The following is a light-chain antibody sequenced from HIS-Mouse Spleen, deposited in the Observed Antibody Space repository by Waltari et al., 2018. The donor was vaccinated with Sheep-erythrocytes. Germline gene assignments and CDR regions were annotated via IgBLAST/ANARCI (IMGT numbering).Light chain of an antibody. CDR2: EDS. CDR3: YSTDSSGNHWV. CDR1: ALPKKN. Sequence: SYELTQPHSVSVSPGQTARNTCSGDALPKKNAYWYQQKSGPAPVLVIYEDSKRPSGIPARFSGSSSGTMATLTISGAQVEDDADYYCYSTDSSGNHWVFGGGTKLTVL. V-gene: IGLV3-10*01. J-gene: IGLJ3*02.